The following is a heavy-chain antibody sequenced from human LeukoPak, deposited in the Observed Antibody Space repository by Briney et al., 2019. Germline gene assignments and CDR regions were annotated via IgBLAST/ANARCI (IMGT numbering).Heavy chain of an antibody. CDR2: IHWNGGST. CDR3: TSRYCTTTNCYSFDN. V-gene: IGHV3-20*04. J-gene: IGHJ3*02. Sequence: GGSLRLSCAASGFTFDDYGMNWVRQAPGKGLEWVSGIHWNGGSTGYAGSVKGRFTISRDNAKNSLYLQMNSLRVEDTAVYYCTSRYCTTTNCYSFDNWGHGTLVTVSS. D-gene: IGHD2-2*01. CDR1: GFTFDDYG.